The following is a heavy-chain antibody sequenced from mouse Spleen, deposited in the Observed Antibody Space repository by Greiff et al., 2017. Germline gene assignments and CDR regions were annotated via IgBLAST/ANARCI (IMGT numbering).Heavy chain of an antibody. V-gene: IGHV2-9*02. CDR3: AREGLDWVYFDY. D-gene: IGHD3-3*01. CDR2: IWAGGST. CDR1: GFSLTSYG. Sequence: VQGVESGPGLVAPSQSLSITCTVSGFSLTSYGVHWVRQPPGKGLEWLGVIWAGGSTNYNSALMSRLSISKDNSKSQVFLKMNSLQTDDTAMYYCAREGLDWVYFDYWGQGTTLTVSS. J-gene: IGHJ2*01.